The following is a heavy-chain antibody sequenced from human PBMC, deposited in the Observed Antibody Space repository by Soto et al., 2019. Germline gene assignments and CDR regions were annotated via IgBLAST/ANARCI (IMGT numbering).Heavy chain of an antibody. CDR3: ARDCSGGTCYNYWFDP. CDR1: GYTFRSYA. Sequence: VASVKVSCKASGYTFRSYAITWVRQAPGQGLEWMGWVSPYNGNTEYAEKLQGRVTMTTDTSTSTAYMELRSPRSDDTAVYYCARDCSGGTCYNYWFDPWGQGTQVTVSS. CDR2: VSPYNGNT. J-gene: IGHJ5*02. V-gene: IGHV1-18*01. D-gene: IGHD2-15*01.